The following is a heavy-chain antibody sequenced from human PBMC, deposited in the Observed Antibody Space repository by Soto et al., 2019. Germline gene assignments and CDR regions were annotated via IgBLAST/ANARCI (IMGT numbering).Heavy chain of an antibody. Sequence: QVQLQESGPGLVKPSQTLSLTCTVSGGSISSGDYYWSWIRQPPGKGLEWIGYIYYSGSTYYNTSLKSRVTISVDTSKNQFSLKLSSVTAAETAVYYCARDYYGDYYYYGMDVWGQGTTVTVSS. CDR3: ARDYYGDYYYYGMDV. D-gene: IGHD4-17*01. CDR2: IYYSGST. CDR1: GGSISSGDYY. J-gene: IGHJ6*02. V-gene: IGHV4-30-4*01.